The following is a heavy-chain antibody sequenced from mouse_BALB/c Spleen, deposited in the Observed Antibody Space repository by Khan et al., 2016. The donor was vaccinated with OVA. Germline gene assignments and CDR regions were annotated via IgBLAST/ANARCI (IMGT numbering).Heavy chain of an antibody. V-gene: IGHV3-2*02. Sequence: DVKLVESGPGLVKPSQSLSLTCTVTGYSITSDYAWNWIRQFPGNKLEWMGYISYSGNTKYNPSPTSRISITRDTSKNQFFLQLNFVTIEDTATYYCARIQGGDFDYWGQGTTLTVSS. CDR3: ARIQGGDFDY. CDR2: ISYSGNT. D-gene: IGHD3-2*02. J-gene: IGHJ2*01. CDR1: GYSITSDYA.